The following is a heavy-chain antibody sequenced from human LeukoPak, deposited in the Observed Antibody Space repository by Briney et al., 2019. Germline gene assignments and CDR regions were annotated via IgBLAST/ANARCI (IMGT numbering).Heavy chain of an antibody. J-gene: IGHJ6*03. CDR1: GFTFSSYA. D-gene: IGHD2-21*01. Sequence: GGSLRLSCAASGFTFSSYAMHWVRQAPGKGLEYVSAISSNGGSTYYANSVKGRFTISRDNSKNTLYPQMGSLRAEDMAVYYCARAVNDPDCGGDCWYYYYMDVWGKGTTVTVSS. V-gene: IGHV3-64*01. CDR3: ARAVNDPDCGGDCWYYYYMDV. CDR2: ISSNGGST.